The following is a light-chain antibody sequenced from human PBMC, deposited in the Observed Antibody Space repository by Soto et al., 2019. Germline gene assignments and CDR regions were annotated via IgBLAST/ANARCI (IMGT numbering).Light chain of an antibody. CDR3: NSYTTSGTVV. J-gene: IGLJ2*01. CDR1: SGDVGAYSY. Sequence: QSALTQPASVSGSPGQSIAISCTGTSGDVGAYSYVSWYQQHPDKAPKLMIYEVSNRPSDISNRFSGSKSGNTASLTISGLQAEDEANYYCNSYTTSGTVVFGGGTKVTVL. CDR2: EVS. V-gene: IGLV2-14*01.